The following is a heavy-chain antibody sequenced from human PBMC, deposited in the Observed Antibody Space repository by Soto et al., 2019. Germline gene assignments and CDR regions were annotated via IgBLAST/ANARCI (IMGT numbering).Heavy chain of an antibody. V-gene: IGHV4-59*08. CDR3: ARQPPATAAFDI. CDR2: IHNNGES. J-gene: IGHJ3*02. Sequence: QVQLQESGPGLVKPSETLSLTCTVSGGSISYSYWSWIRQSPGEGLEWIGYIHNNGESNYNPSLNSRVSLSLPTSKHKVSLHLTSVTAAATAVYYCARQPPATAAFDIWGQGTMVNVSS. D-gene: IGHD5-12*01. CDR1: GGSISYSY.